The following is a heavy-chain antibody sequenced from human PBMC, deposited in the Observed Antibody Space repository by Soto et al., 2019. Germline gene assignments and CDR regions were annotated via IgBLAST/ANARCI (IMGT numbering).Heavy chain of an antibody. CDR1: GYTFTSYG. CDR2: ISAYNGNT. V-gene: IGHV1-18*01. J-gene: IGHJ6*02. D-gene: IGHD2-2*01. CDR3: AREDIVVVPAAMPYYYYGMDV. Sequence: QVQLVQSGAEVKKPGASVKVSCKASGYTFTSYGISWVRQAPGQGLEWMGWISAYNGNTNYAQKLQGRVTMTTDTSTSRAYMELRSLRSDDTAVYYCAREDIVVVPAAMPYYYYGMDVWGQGTTVTVSS.